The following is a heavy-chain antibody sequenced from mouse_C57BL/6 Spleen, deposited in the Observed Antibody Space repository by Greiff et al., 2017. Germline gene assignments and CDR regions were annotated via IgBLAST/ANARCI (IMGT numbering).Heavy chain of an antibody. V-gene: IGHV2-6-1*01. Sequence: VKLMESGPGLVAPSQSLSITCTVSGFSFTSYGVHWVRQPPGKGLEWLVVIWSDGSTTYNSALNSRLSISKDNSKSQVFLKMNSLQTDDTAMYYCARHGLLYAMDYWGQGTSVTVSS. J-gene: IGHJ4*01. CDR1: GFSFTSYG. CDR3: ARHGLLYAMDY. CDR2: IWSDGST.